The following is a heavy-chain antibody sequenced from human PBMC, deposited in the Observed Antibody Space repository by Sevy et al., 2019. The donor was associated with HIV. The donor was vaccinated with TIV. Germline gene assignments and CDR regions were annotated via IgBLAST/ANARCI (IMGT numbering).Heavy chain of an antibody. D-gene: IGHD3-22*01. CDR1: GGTLSNYA. J-gene: IGHJ4*02. Sequence: ASVKVSCKASGGTLSNYAVTWVRQAPGQGLEWMGEIILILGAPNLAQKFRDRVTITTDESASTVYMELNSLRYEDTAIYYCARSNFYSDPSGRRPMEISPIDYWSQGTRVTVSS. CDR3: ARSNFYSDPSGRRPMEISPIDY. CDR2: IILILGAP. V-gene: IGHV1-69*05.